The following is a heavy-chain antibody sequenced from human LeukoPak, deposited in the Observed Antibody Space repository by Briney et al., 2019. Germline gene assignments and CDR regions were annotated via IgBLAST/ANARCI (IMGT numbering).Heavy chain of an antibody. V-gene: IGHV4-34*01. CDR1: GGSFSGYY. CDR3: ARTRWGGRKPFDY. J-gene: IGHJ4*02. D-gene: IGHD3-16*01. Sequence: SETLSLTCAVYGGSFSGYYWSWIRQPPGKGLEWIGEINHSGSTNYNPSLKSRVTISVDTSKNQFSLKLSSVTAADTAVYYCARTRWGGRKPFDYWGQGTLVTVSS. CDR2: INHSGST.